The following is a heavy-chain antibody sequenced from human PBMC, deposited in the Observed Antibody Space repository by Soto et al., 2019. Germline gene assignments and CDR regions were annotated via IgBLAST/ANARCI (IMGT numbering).Heavy chain of an antibody. CDR3: AKEVSVAIISYFDS. V-gene: IGHV3-23*01. Sequence: GGSLRLSCVASGLTFSNYAMSWVRQAPGKGLEWVSGISGSGGSTYYADSVKGRFTISRDNSKNTQYLQMNSLRAEDTAVYYCAKEVSVAIISYFDSWGQGTLVTVSS. CDR1: GLTFSNYA. CDR2: ISGSGGST. J-gene: IGHJ4*02. D-gene: IGHD2-8*01.